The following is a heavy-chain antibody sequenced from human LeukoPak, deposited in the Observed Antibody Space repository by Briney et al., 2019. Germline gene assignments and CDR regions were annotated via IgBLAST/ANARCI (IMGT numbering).Heavy chain of an antibody. D-gene: IGHD3-22*01. CDR2: IVPILGIA. Sequence: ASVKVSCKASGGTFSSYAISWVRQAPGQGLEWMGRIVPILGIANYAQKFQGRVTITADKSTSTAYMELGSLRSEDTAVYYCARDLLYYDSSGYYQGRNDYWGQGTLVTVSS. CDR1: GGTFSSYA. V-gene: IGHV1-69*04. J-gene: IGHJ4*02. CDR3: ARDLLYYDSSGYYQGRNDY.